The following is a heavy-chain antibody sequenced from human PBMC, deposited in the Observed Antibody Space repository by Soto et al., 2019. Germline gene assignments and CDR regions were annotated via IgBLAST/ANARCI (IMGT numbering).Heavy chain of an antibody. J-gene: IGHJ5*02. CDR3: ARTRLLWFGELLPNWFDP. V-gene: IGHV1-18*01. CDR1: GYTFTSYG. D-gene: IGHD3-10*01. Sequence: ASMKVSCKASGYTFTSYGISWVRQAPGQGLEWMGWISAYNGNTNYAQKLQGRVTMTTDTSTSTAYMELRSLRSDDTAVYYCARTRLLWFGELLPNWFDPWGQGTLVTVSS. CDR2: ISAYNGNT.